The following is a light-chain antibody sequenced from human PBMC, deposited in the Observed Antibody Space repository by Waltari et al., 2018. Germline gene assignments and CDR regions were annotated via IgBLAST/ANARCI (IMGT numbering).Light chain of an antibody. CDR1: TSDVGGYNP. J-gene: IGLJ3*02. CDR3: SSYTSTNTFGL. Sequence: QSALTQPASVSGSPGQSITIPGTGTTSDVGGYNPVSWYQQHPGKAPKLMIHNVSNRPSGVSNRFSGSKSGNTASLTISGLQAEDEAVYYCSSYTSTNTFGLFGGGTKLTVL. V-gene: IGLV2-14*03. CDR2: NVS.